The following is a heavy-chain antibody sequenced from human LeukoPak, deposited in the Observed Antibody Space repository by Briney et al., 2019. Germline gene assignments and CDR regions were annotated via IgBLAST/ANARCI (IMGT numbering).Heavy chain of an antibody. V-gene: IGHV3-7*01. Sequence: PGGSLRLSCVASRSFSDHYMDWVRQAPGKGLEWVANIKQDGSEKNYVDSVKGRFTISRDNAKTSLYLQMNSLRAEDTAVYYCAKAQDGDYVDYWGQGTLVTVSS. J-gene: IGHJ4*02. CDR3: AKAQDGDYVDY. CDR1: RSFSDHY. CDR2: IKQDGSEK. D-gene: IGHD4-17*01.